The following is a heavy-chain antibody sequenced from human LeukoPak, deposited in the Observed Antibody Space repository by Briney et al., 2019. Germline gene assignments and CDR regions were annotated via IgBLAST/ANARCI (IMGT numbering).Heavy chain of an antibody. V-gene: IGHV3-30-3*01. J-gene: IGHJ6*02. CDR1: GFTFSSYA. CDR2: ISYDGSNK. D-gene: IGHD3-10*01. CDR3: ARDPPREFGDYYYYYYGMDV. Sequence: GGSLRLSCAASGFTFSSYAMHWVRQAPGKGLEWVAVISYDGSNKYYADSVKGRFTISRDNSENTLYLQMNSLRAEDTAVYYCARDPPREFGDYYYYYYGMDVWGQGTTVTVSS.